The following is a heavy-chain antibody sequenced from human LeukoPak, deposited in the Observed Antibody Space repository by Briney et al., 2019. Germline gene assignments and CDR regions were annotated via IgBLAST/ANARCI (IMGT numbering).Heavy chain of an antibody. J-gene: IGHJ5*02. V-gene: IGHV4-39*01. Sequence: PSETLSLTCTVSGGSISSGSYYCGWIRQPPGKGLEWIGSIFYSGSTYYNPSLKSRVTISVDTSKSQFSLKLNSATAADTAVYYCAGLRGYSNSWGQGTLVTVSS. D-gene: IGHD5-18*01. CDR2: IFYSGST. CDR3: AGLRGYSNS. CDR1: GGSISSGSYY.